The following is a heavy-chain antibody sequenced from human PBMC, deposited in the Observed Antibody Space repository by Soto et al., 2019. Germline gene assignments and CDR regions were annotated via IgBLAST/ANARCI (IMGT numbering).Heavy chain of an antibody. CDR3: ARHGIALAAR. CDR2: IYYSGST. V-gene: IGHV4-39*01. Sequence: SETLSLTCSVSGRSISNSTYYWGWIRQPPGKGLEWIGSIYYSGSTYYNPSLNSRVTISVDSSKNQFSLKLTSVTAADTAVYFCARHGIALAARWGQGTLVTVSS. J-gene: IGHJ4*02. D-gene: IGHD6-19*01. CDR1: GRSISNSTYY.